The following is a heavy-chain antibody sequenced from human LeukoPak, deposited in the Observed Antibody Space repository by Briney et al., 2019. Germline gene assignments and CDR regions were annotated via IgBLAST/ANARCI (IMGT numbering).Heavy chain of an antibody. CDR3: ARRRRHFDSSGTTAAFDI. CDR2: INHSGST. Sequence: SETLSLTCAVSGYSISSGYYWSWIRQPPGKGLEWIGEINHSGSTNYNPSLKSRVTISVDTSKNQFSLKLNSVTAADTAVYFCARRRRHFDSSGTTAAFDIWGQGTMVSVSS. V-gene: IGHV4-34*01. CDR1: GYSISSGYY. J-gene: IGHJ3*02. D-gene: IGHD3-22*01.